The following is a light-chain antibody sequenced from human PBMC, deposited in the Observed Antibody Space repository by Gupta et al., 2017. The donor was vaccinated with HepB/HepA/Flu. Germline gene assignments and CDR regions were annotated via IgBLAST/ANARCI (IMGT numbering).Light chain of an antibody. CDR2: QAS. Sequence: DIQMTQFPSTLSASIGDRVTITCRASDNVNRWLAWYQQKPGRAPKPLINQASNLENGVSSRFRGSGSGTEFTLTINSLQPDDFATYYCQHFHSYPWTFGQGTKVEVK. J-gene: IGKJ1*01. CDR3: QHFHSYPWT. V-gene: IGKV1-5*03. CDR1: DNVNRW.